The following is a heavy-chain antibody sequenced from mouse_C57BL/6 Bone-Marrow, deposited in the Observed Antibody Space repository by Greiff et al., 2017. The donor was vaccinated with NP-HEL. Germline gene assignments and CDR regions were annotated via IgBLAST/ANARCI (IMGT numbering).Heavy chain of an antibody. V-gene: IGHV1-82*01. J-gene: IGHJ2*01. CDR3: ARGYYEYFDC. D-gene: IGHD2-4*01. CDR2: IYPGDGDT. Sequence: VQLQQSGPELVKPGASVKISCKASGYAFSSSWLNWVKQRPGRGLEWIGRIYPGDGDTNYNGKFKGKATLTADKSSSTAYMQLSSLTSEDSAVYLCARGYYEYFDCWGRGPTLTV. CDR1: GYAFSSSW.